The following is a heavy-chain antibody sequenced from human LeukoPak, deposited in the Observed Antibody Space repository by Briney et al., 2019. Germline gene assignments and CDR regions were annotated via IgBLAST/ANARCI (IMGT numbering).Heavy chain of an antibody. CDR2: ISYSGST. CDR1: GGSISSFY. J-gene: IGHJ4*02. Sequence: PSETLSLTCAVSGGSISSFYWGWIRQPPGKGLEWIGYISYSGSTNYNPSLKSRVTISVDTSKKQFSLRLSSVTAADTAVYYCARRYSAEGFDYWGQETLVTVSS. CDR3: ARRYSAEGFDY. V-gene: IGHV4-59*08. D-gene: IGHD1-26*01.